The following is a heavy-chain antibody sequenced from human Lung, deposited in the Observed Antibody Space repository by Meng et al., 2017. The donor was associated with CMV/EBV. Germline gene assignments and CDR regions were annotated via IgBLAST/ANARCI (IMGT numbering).Heavy chain of an antibody. D-gene: IGHD3-9*01. CDR2: IKQDGSEK. Sequence: SCAASGFTFSSYWMSWVRQAPGKGLEWVANIKQDGSEKYYVDSVKGRFTISRVNAKNSLYLQMNSLRAEDTAVYYCARGGRTRLRYFDWLFLFDYXGQGXLVTVSS. CDR3: ARGGRTRLRYFDWLFLFDY. J-gene: IGHJ4*02. CDR1: GFTFSSYW. V-gene: IGHV3-7*04.